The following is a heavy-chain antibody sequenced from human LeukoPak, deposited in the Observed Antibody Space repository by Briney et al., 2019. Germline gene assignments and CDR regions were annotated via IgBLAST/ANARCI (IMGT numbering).Heavy chain of an antibody. D-gene: IGHD5-12*01. V-gene: IGHV3-7*01. CDR1: GFTFSSYW. CDR3: ASNGYVDYFDY. J-gene: IGHJ4*02. Sequence: GGSLRLSCAASGFTFSSYWMSWVRQAPGKGLEWVANIKQDGSEKYYVDSVKGRFTISRDNAKNSLYLQMNSLRAEDTAVYYCASNGYVDYFDYWGQGTLVTVSS. CDR2: IKQDGSEK.